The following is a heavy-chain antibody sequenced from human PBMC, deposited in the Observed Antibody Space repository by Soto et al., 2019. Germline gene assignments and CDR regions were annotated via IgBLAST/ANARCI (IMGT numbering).Heavy chain of an antibody. CDR3: ARGPPSSYDFWSGYYWDWYFDL. CDR2: IKQDGSEK. D-gene: IGHD3-3*01. Sequence: GGSLRLSCGASGFTFSSYWMSWVRQAPGKGLEWVANIKQDGSEKYYVDSVKGRFTISRDNAKNSLYLQMNSLRAEDTAVYYCARGPPSSYDFWSGYYWDWYFDLWGRGTLVTVSS. CDR1: GFTFSSYW. V-gene: IGHV3-7*01. J-gene: IGHJ2*01.